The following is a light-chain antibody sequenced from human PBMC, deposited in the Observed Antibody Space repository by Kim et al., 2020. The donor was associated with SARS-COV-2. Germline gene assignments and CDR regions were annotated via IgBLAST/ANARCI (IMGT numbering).Light chain of an antibody. CDR1: QDITSK. CDR3: QNYNSDPLT. V-gene: IGKV1-27*01. J-gene: IGKJ4*01. CDR2: AAS. Sequence: SASGGDRVTITCRASQDITSKLALYQQRPGKPPKILIYAASSLQSGVPSRFSGVGSGTDFALTISSLQPEDVATYYCQNYNSDPLTFGGGTKLEI.